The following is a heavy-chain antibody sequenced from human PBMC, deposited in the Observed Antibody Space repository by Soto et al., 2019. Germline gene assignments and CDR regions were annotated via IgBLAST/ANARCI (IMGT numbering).Heavy chain of an antibody. CDR2: IANDGWSE. Sequence: QVQLVESGGGVVQPGRSLRLSCAASGLTFSAAGMHWVRQAPGKGLEWVAFIANDGWSESYADSVKGRFTISRDNSQNRLYLQMNGLRAEDTAVYYCAKDKGRTAIDYWGQGTLVSVSS. V-gene: IGHV3-30*18. CDR1: GLTFSAAG. J-gene: IGHJ4*02. CDR3: AKDKGRTAIDY.